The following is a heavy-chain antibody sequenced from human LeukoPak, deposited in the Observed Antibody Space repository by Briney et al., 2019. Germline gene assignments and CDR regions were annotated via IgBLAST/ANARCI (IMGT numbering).Heavy chain of an antibody. CDR3: ARDLGLPDYYYYYYMDV. CDR1: GGSISSYY. J-gene: IGHJ6*03. Sequence: SETLSLTCTVSGGSISSYYWSWIRQPPGKGLEWIGYIYYSGSTNYNPSLKSRVTISVDTSKNQFSLKLSSVTAADTAVYYCARDLGLPDYYYYYYMDVWGKGTTVTVSS. D-gene: IGHD4-11*01. V-gene: IGHV4-59*01. CDR2: IYYSGST.